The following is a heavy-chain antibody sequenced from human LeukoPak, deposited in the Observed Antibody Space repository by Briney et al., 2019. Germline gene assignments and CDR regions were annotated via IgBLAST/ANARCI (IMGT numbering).Heavy chain of an antibody. Sequence: SVKVSCKASGGTFSSYAISWVRQAPGQGLEWMGGIIPIFGTANYAQKFQARVTITADKSTSTAYMELSSLRSEDTAVYYCASGGMTTVTTFDYWGQGTLVTVSS. CDR2: IIPIFGTA. D-gene: IGHD4-11*01. J-gene: IGHJ4*02. CDR3: ASGGMTTVTTFDY. CDR1: GGTFSSYA. V-gene: IGHV1-69*06.